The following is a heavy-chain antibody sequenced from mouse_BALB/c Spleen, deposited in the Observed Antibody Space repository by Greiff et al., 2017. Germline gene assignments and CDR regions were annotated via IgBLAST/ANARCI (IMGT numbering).Heavy chain of an antibody. V-gene: IGHV1S41*01. J-gene: IGHJ4*01. Sequence: DLVKPGASVKLSCKASGYTFTSYWINWIKQRPGQGLEWIGRIAPGSGSTYYNEMFKGKATLTVDTSSSTAYMQLSSLTSEDSAVYFCARGGDYGSSHYYAMDYWGQGTSVTVSS. CDR1: GYTFTSYW. CDR3: ARGGDYGSSHYYAMDY. D-gene: IGHD1-1*01. CDR2: IAPGSGST.